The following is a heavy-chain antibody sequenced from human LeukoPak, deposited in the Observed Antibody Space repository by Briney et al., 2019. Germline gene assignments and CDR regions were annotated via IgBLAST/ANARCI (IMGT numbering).Heavy chain of an antibody. D-gene: IGHD4-17*01. J-gene: IGHJ4*02. Sequence: GGSLRLSCAASGFTFSSYAMHWVRQAPGKGLEWVAVISYDGSNKYYAGSVKGRFTISRDNSKNTLYLQMNSLRAEDTAVYYCARDPNRNDYGDYVLDYWGQGTLVTVSS. CDR3: ARDPNRNDYGDYVLDY. CDR2: ISYDGSNK. V-gene: IGHV3-30*04. CDR1: GFTFSSYA.